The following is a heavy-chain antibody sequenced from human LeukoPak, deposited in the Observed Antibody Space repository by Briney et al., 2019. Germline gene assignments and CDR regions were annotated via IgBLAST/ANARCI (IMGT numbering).Heavy chain of an antibody. CDR3: ARDRRSGSYYNYYYMDV. J-gene: IGHJ6*03. V-gene: IGHV4-4*07. CDR2: IYTSGST. Sequence: SETLSLTCTVSGGSISSYYWSWIRQPAGKGLEWIGRIYTSGSTNYNPSLKSRVTMSVDTSKNQFSLKLSSVTAADTAVYYCARDRRSGSYYNYYYMDVWGKGTTVTVSS. CDR1: GGSISSYY. D-gene: IGHD1-26*01.